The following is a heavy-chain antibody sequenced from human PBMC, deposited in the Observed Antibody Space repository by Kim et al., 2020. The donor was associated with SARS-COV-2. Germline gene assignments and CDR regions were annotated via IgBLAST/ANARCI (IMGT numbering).Heavy chain of an antibody. Sequence: GGSLRLSCEASGFTFSSYWMNWVRQGPGKGLVWVSRIKSDGSDTYYADSVKGRFTISRDNAKNTLHLQLNSLGVEDTAIYYCARGSFQQGFDPWGQGTLVSVSS. CDR1: GFTFSSYW. CDR2: IKSDGSDT. V-gene: IGHV3-74*01. D-gene: IGHD6-13*01. CDR3: ARGSFQQGFDP. J-gene: IGHJ5*02.